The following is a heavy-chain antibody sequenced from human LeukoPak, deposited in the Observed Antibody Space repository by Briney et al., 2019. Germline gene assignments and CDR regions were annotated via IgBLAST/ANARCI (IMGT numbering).Heavy chain of an antibody. D-gene: IGHD3-22*01. CDR1: GGSISSSSYY. CDR3: ARVRGVVVKYYFDY. Sequence: PSETLSLTCTVSGGSISSSSYYWGWIRQPPGKGLEWIGSIYYSGSTYYNPSLKSRVTISVDTSKNQFSLKLSSVTAADTAVYYCARVRGVVVKYYFDYWGQGTLVTVSS. J-gene: IGHJ4*02. V-gene: IGHV4-39*07. CDR2: IYYSGST.